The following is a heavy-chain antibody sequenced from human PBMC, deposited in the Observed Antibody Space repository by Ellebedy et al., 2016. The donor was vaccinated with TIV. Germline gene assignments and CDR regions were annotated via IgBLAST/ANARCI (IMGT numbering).Heavy chain of an antibody. D-gene: IGHD1-1*01. CDR3: VGKGGDY. CDR2: IGIKGNGYAT. CDR1: GFNFIDSP. Sequence: PGGSLRLSCAASGFNFIDSPIHWVRQASGKGLEWVGRIGIKGNGYATPSSASVKGRFSISRDDSKSTAYLQMNSLKTEDTAVYYCVGKGGDYWGQGTLVTVSS. J-gene: IGHJ4*02. V-gene: IGHV3-73*01.